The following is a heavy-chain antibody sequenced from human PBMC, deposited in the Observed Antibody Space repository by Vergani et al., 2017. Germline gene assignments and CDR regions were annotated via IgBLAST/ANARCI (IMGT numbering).Heavy chain of an antibody. Sequence: DVHLAESGGGFFQPGGSLRLSCSASGFSFNSYWMHWVRQVPGKGLLWVSRIKIDGSITAYADSVKGRFTISRDNAQNTLYLQMNSLMVEDTGVYYCASARCIETCYMSNWLDSWGQGTLVTVSS. D-gene: IGHD3-9*01. CDR2: IKIDGSIT. CDR1: GFSFNSYW. CDR3: ASARCIETCYMSNWLDS. J-gene: IGHJ5*01. V-gene: IGHV3-74*03.